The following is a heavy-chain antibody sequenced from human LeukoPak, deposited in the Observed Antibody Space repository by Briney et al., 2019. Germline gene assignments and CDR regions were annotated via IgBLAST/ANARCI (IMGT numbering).Heavy chain of an antibody. D-gene: IGHD3-16*02. CDR1: GFTFSSYG. CDR2: ISGSGGST. Sequence: GGTLRLSCAASGFTFSSYGMSWVRQAPGKGLEWVSAISGSGGSTYYADSVKGRFTISRDNSKNTLYLQMNDLRVEDTAVYYCARGDYVWGSYRPVGFDYWGQGTLVTVSS. J-gene: IGHJ4*02. CDR3: ARGDYVWGSYRPVGFDY. V-gene: IGHV3-23*01.